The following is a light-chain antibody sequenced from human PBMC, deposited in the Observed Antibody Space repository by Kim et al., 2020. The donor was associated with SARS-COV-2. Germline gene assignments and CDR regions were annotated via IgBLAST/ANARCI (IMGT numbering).Light chain of an antibody. CDR2: AAS. CDR1: QGIASY. V-gene: IGKV1-9*01. CDR3: QQLKSYPAT. J-gene: IGKJ4*01. Sequence: ASLGDRVTLTCRASQGIASYLAWYLQKPGGAPKLLIYAASTLQSGVPSRFSGSGSGTEFSLTISNLQPEDFATYYCQQLKSYPATFGGGTKVDIK.